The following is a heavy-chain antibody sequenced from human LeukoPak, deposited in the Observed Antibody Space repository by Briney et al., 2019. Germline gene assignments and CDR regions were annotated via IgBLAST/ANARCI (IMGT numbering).Heavy chain of an antibody. CDR3: AVHSRALSPLDY. Sequence: GASVKVSFKASGYTFTSYGISWVRQAPGQGLEWMGWISAYNGNTNYAQKLQGRVTMTTDTSTSTAYMELRSLRSDDTAVYYCAVHSRALSPLDYWGQGTLVSVSS. CDR1: GYTFTSYG. J-gene: IGHJ4*02. CDR2: ISAYNGNT. D-gene: IGHD2-21*01. V-gene: IGHV1-18*01.